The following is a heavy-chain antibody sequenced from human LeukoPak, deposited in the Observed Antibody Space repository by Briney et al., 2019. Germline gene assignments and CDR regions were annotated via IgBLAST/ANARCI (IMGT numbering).Heavy chain of an antibody. V-gene: IGHV4-39*01. J-gene: IGHJ4*02. Sequence: SETLSLACTVSGGSISSSSYYWGWIRQPPGKGLEWIGSIYYSGSTYYNPSLKSRVTISVDTSKNQFSLKLSSVTAADTAVYYCARRTPGAFDYWGQGTLVTVSS. CDR1: GGSISSSSYY. CDR2: IYYSGST. CDR3: ARRTPGAFDY. D-gene: IGHD3-10*01.